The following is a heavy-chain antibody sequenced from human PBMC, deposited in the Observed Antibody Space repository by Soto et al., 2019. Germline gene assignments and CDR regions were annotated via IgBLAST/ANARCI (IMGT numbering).Heavy chain of an antibody. D-gene: IGHD4-17*01. CDR1: GFTFSSYA. CDR2: ISYDGSNK. CDR3: ASTSDRYGDYAFDY. V-gene: IGHV3-30-3*01. Sequence: GWSLRLSCAASGFTFSSYAMHWVRQAPGKGLEWVAVISYDGSNKYYADSVKGRFTISRDNSKNTLYLQMNSLRAEDTAVYYCASTSDRYGDYAFDYWGQGTLVTVSS. J-gene: IGHJ4*02.